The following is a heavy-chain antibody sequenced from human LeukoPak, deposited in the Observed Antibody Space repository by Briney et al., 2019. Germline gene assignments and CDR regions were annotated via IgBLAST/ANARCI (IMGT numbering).Heavy chain of an antibody. V-gene: IGHV1-8*02. CDR2: MNPNSGNT. J-gene: IGHJ6*03. Sequence: ASVKVSCKASGYTFTGYYMHWVRQATGQGLEWMGWMNPNSGNTGYAQKFQGRVTMTRNTSISTAYMELSSLRSEDTAVYYCARGVPYYDILTGYHYYYYYMDVWGKGTTVTISS. CDR1: GYTFTGYY. D-gene: IGHD3-9*01. CDR3: ARGVPYYDILTGYHYYYYYMDV.